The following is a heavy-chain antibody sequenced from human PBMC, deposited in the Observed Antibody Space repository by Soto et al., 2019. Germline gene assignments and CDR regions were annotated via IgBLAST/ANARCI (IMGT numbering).Heavy chain of an antibody. V-gene: IGHV3-73*01. D-gene: IGHD3-10*01. CDR3: TRLISAAQDY. J-gene: IGHJ4*02. Sequence: EVLLVESGGGLVQPGGSLKLSCAASGFVFKDSSIHWVRQASGKGLEWVGRIRDRAYNYATAYAASVEGRFTIPRDDSDNTAYLHMSSLKTEDTAIYYCTRLISAAQDYWGQGTLVTVSS. CDR2: IRDRAYNYAT. CDR1: GFVFKDSS.